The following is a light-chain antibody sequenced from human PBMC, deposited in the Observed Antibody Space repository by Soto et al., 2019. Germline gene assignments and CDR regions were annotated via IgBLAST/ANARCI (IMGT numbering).Light chain of an antibody. CDR2: DAA. Sequence: QSVLTQPRSVSGSPGQSVTISCTGTGNDVGAYNYVSWYQQHTGRPPKPMTYDAATCPSADSDRFSGSKSGNTASLTISGLQAEDEADYFCCSYACGYRDLVGTWTNVTVL. CDR3: CSYACGYRDL. J-gene: IGLJ1*01. CDR1: GNDVGAYNY. V-gene: IGLV2-11*01.